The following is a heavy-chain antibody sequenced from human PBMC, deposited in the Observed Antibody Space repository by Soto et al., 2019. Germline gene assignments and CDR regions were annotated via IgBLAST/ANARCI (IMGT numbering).Heavy chain of an antibody. CDR1: GFTFSDYY. CDR3: ARGRGSYSYGMDV. CDR2: ISSSSSYT. J-gene: IGHJ6*02. V-gene: IGHV3-11*06. D-gene: IGHD1-26*01. Sequence: GGSLRLSCAASGFTFSDYYMSWIRQAPGKGLEWVSYISSSSSYTNYADSVKGRFTISRDNAKNSLYLQMNSLRAEDTAVYYCARGRGSYSYGMDVWGQGTTVTVSS.